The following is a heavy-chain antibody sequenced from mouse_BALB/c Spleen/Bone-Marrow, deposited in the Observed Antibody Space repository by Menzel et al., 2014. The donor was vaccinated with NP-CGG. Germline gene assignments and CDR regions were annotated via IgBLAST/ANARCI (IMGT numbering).Heavy chain of an antibody. D-gene: IGHD4-1*01. J-gene: IGHJ4*01. Sequence: QVQLQQSGAELTKPGASVTMSCTASGYTFTNYWIHWIKQRPGQGLEWIGYINPGTGYTDYTPNFKDKATFTADNSSITAYMQLSSLTSEDSSVYYCARETGTYVMDYWGQGTSVTVAS. CDR2: INPGTGYT. CDR3: ARETGTYVMDY. V-gene: IGHV1-7*01. CDR1: GYTFTNYW.